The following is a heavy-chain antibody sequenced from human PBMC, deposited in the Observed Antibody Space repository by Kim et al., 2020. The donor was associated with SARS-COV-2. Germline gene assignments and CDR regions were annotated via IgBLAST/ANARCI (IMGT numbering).Heavy chain of an antibody. D-gene: IGHD3-22*01. V-gene: IGHV3-74*01. Sequence: YADSVKGRLTISRDNAKNTLFLQMNKLRAEDTAVYYCASADHFFDSSGFDSWGQGTLVSVSS. J-gene: IGHJ4*02. CDR3: ASADHFFDSSGFDS.